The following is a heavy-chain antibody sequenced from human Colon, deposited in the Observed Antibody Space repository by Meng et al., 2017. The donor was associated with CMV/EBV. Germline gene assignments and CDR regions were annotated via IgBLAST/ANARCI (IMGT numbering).Heavy chain of an antibody. CDR1: GFSLMTYT. CDR2: INSNGRGS. J-gene: IGHJ5*02. CDR3: ATAGGYSNNVYGVDP. Sequence: GGSLRLSCTASGFSLMTYTMIWVRQAPGKGLEWVTSINSNGRGSFYADSVKGRFTVSRDNAKKSVYLEMNSLRGDDTAVYCCATAGGYSNNVYGVDPWGQGTLVTVSS. D-gene: IGHD2-8*01. V-gene: IGHV3-21*01.